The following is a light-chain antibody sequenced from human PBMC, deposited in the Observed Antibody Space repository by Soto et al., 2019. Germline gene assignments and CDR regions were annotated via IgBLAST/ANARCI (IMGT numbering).Light chain of an antibody. V-gene: IGKV3-15*01. Sequence: VMRQSLATLSVTPGERVNFSCRARQGGSRKLAWYQHKPGQAPRLLISGASTGATGIPARFSGSGSGTEFTLTISSLQSEDCAIYYCQHYNSYSEAFGQGTKVDIK. J-gene: IGKJ1*01. CDR2: GAS. CDR3: QHYNSYSEA. CDR1: QGGSRK.